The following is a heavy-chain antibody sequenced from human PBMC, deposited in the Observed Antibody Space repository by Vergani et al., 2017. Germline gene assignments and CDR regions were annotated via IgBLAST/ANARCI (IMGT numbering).Heavy chain of an antibody. CDR1: GGSISSYY. Sequence: QVQLQESGPGLVKPSETLSLTCTVSGGSISSYYWSWIRQPPGKGLEWIGYIYYSGSTNYNPSLKSRVTISVDTSKNQFSLKLSSVTAADTAVYYCARGRTVGTTWGRDYYYYYGMDVWGLGTTVTVSS. CDR3: ARGRTVGTTWGRDYYYYYGMDV. J-gene: IGHJ6*02. V-gene: IGHV4-59*01. CDR2: IYYSGST. D-gene: IGHD1-26*01.